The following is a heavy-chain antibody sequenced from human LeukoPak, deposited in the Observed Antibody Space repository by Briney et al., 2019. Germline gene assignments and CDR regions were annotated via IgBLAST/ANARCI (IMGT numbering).Heavy chain of an antibody. V-gene: IGHV4-4*02. Sequence: SGTLSLTCAVSGGSISSSNWWSWVRQPPGKGLEWIGEIYHSGSTNYNPSLKSRVTISVDKSKNQFSLKLSSVTAADTAVYYCARDLGGGGSYFAFDIWAKGQWSPSLQ. J-gene: IGHJ3*02. CDR2: IYHSGST. D-gene: IGHD1-26*01. CDR1: GGSISSSNW. CDR3: ARDLGGGGSYFAFDI.